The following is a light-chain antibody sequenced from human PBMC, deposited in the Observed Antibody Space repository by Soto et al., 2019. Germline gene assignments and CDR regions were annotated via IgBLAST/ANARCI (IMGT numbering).Light chain of an antibody. CDR2: QDS. Sequence: SYELTQPPSVSVSPGQTASITCSGDKLGDKYACWYQQEPGQSPVLVIYQDSKRPSGIPERFSGSNSGNTATLTISGTQAMDEADYYCQAWDSSTGVFGTGTKLTVL. CDR1: KLGDKY. V-gene: IGLV3-1*01. CDR3: QAWDSSTGV. J-gene: IGLJ1*01.